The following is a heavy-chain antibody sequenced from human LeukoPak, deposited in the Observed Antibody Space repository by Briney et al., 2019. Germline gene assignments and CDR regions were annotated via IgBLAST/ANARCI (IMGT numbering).Heavy chain of an antibody. V-gene: IGHV4-39*01. CDR3: ARNISTVANGARYNWFDP. D-gene: IGHD4-11*01. CDR2: IYYSGST. Sequence: SEILSLTCIVSGGSIRSTSYYWDWIRQSPGKGLEWIGTIYYSGSTDYNPSLKSRATMSVETSKNQFSLKLSSVTAADTAVYYCARNISTVANGARYNWFDPWGQGTLVTVSS. CDR1: GGSIRSTSYY. J-gene: IGHJ5*02.